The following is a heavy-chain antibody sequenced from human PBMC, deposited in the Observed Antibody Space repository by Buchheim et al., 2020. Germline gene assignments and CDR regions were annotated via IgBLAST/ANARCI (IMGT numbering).Heavy chain of an antibody. Sequence: EVQLVESGGGLVQPGGSLRLSCAASGFTFSSYWMHWVRQAPGKGLVWVSRINSDGSSTSYADSVKGRFTISRDNAKNTLYLQMNSLRAEDTAVYYCARGGIAARRGYYYYYGMDVWGQGTT. CDR3: ARGGIAARRGYYYYYGMDV. V-gene: IGHV3-74*01. CDR2: INSDGSST. D-gene: IGHD6-6*01. J-gene: IGHJ6*02. CDR1: GFTFSSYW.